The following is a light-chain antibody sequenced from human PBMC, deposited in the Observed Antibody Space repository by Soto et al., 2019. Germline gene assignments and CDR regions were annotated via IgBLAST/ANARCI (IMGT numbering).Light chain of an antibody. CDR2: AAS. J-gene: IGKJ4*01. CDR1: QGISSY. CDR3: QQLNSYPLT. Sequence: IQLTQSPSSLSASVGDRVTITCQASQGISSYLAWYQQKPGKAPKLLIYAASTLHSGVPSRFSGSGSGTDFTLTISSLQPEDVATYYCQQLNSYPLTFGGGTKVDIK. V-gene: IGKV1-9*01.